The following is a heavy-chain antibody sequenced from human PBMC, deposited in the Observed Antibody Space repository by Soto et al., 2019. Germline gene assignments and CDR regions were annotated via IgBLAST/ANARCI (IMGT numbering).Heavy chain of an antibody. V-gene: IGHV4-59*08. Sequence: SEPLPLTYTVSGGYISSFYWTWIRQPPGKGLEWVGYVYYSGSTNYNPSLKSRVTISVDTSKNQFSLKLSSVTAADTAVYYCASRGYRYGYFDYWGQGTLVTVSS. CDR3: ASRGYRYGYFDY. CDR1: GGYISSFY. J-gene: IGHJ4*02. D-gene: IGHD5-18*01. CDR2: VYYSGST.